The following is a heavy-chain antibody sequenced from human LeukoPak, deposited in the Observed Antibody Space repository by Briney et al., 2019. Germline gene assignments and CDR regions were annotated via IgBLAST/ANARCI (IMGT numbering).Heavy chain of an antibody. CDR3: TTSEEEYYYYGMDV. CDR1: GFTFSNAW. CDR2: IKSKTDGGTT. J-gene: IGHJ6*02. V-gene: IGHV3-15*01. Sequence: GGSLRLSCAASGFTFSNAWMSWVRQAPGKGLEWVGRIKSKTDGGTTDYAAPVKGRFTISRDDSKNTLYLQMNSLKTEDTAVYYCTTSEEEYYYYGMDVWGQGTTVTVSS.